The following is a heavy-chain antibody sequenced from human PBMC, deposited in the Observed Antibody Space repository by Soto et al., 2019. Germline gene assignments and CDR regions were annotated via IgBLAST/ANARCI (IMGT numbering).Heavy chain of an antibody. Sequence: QVQLVQSGAEVKKPGAAVKVSCKTSGYTFTSYAITWVRQAPGQGLEWMGKISGYNGNTDYSEKFQGRVTMTTDTSTSTAYMELRSLRSDDTAVYFCAREPLFGYLENWGQGPLVTVSS. CDR1: GYTFTSYA. CDR2: ISGYNGNT. CDR3: AREPLFGYLEN. J-gene: IGHJ4*02. V-gene: IGHV1-18*04. D-gene: IGHD3-3*02.